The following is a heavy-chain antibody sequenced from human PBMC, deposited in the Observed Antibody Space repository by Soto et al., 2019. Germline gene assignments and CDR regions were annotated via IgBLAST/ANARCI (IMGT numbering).Heavy chain of an antibody. V-gene: IGHV3-23*01. Sequence: EVQLLESGGGLVQPGGSLRLSCAGSGFTFSDYAISWVRQAPGKGLEWVSAMSGSGGSIYYADFAKGRFTISRDNSKNTVYLQMSSLRGEDTAIYYCAKTFGSNWLLDYWGRGTLVTVSS. CDR2: MSGSGGSI. CDR3: AKTFGSNWLLDY. D-gene: IGHD1-1*01. CDR1: GFTFSDYA. J-gene: IGHJ4*02.